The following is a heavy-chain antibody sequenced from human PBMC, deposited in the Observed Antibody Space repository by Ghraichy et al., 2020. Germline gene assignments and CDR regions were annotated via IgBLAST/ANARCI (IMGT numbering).Heavy chain of an antibody. CDR1: GYSISSGYY. V-gene: IGHV4-38-2*02. D-gene: IGHD5-12*01. CDR2: IYHSGST. CDR3: ARASGEVATTHPLDY. J-gene: IGHJ4*02. Sequence: SETLSLTCTVSGYSISSGYYWGWIRQPPGKGLEWIGSIYHSGSTYYNPSLKSRVTISVDTSKNQFSLKLSSVTAADTAVYYCARASGEVATTHPLDYWGQGTLFTVSS.